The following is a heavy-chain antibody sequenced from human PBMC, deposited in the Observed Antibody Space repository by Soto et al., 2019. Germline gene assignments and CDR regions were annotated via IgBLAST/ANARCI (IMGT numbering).Heavy chain of an antibody. Sequence: EVQLVESGGGLVKPGGSLRLSCAASGFTFSSYSMNWVRQAPGKGLEWVSSISSSSSYIYYADSVKGRFTISRDNAKNSLYLQMNSLRAEDTAVYYCARDPFLGDDSRDYWGQGTLVTVSS. J-gene: IGHJ4*02. D-gene: IGHD3-22*01. CDR2: ISSSSSYI. CDR1: GFTFSSYS. V-gene: IGHV3-21*01. CDR3: ARDPFLGDDSRDY.